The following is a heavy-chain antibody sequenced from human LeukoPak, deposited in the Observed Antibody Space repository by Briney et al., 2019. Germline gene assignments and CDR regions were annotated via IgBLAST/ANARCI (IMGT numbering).Heavy chain of an antibody. CDR2: IYSDGNT. J-gene: IGHJ5*02. D-gene: IGHD6-13*01. Sequence: GGSLRLSCAVSGFTVSSIYMSWVRQAPGKGLEWVSSIYSDGNTYYADSVKGRFTISRDSSRNTLYPQMNSLRVEDSAVYYCAGDTHSSSWYDHWGQGTLVTVSS. CDR1: GFTVSSIY. CDR3: AGDTHSSSWYDH. V-gene: IGHV3-53*01.